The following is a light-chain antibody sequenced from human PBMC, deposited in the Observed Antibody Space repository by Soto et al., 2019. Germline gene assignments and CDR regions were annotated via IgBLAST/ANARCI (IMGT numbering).Light chain of an antibody. V-gene: IGLV2-14*01. Sequence: QSVQTPPAAVSGSPGQVITISCTGTSSDVGGYNYVSWYQQLPGKAPKLMIYEVTNRPSGVSSRFSGSKSGNTASLTISGLQAEEEADYYCSSYTDNRHYVFGTGTKVTVL. CDR2: EVT. J-gene: IGLJ1*01. CDR3: SSYTDNRHYV. CDR1: SSDVGGYNY.